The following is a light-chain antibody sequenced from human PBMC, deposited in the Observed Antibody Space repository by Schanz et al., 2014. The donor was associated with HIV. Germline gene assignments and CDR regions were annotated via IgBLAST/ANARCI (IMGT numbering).Light chain of an antibody. V-gene: IGLV2-14*03. CDR3: CSYTTTSTYV. Sequence: QSALTQPASVSGSPGQSISISCTGTSGDVGSYNYVSWYQQHPGKAPKLMIYDVSNRPSGVSSRFSGSKSGNTASLTIFGLQAEDEADYYCCSYTTTSTYVFGAGTKLTVL. J-gene: IGLJ1*01. CDR2: DVS. CDR1: SGDVGSYNY.